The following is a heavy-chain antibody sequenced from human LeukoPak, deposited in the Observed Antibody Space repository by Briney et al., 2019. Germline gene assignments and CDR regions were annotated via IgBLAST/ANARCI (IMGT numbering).Heavy chain of an antibody. CDR2: ISGSGGST. CDR3: AKLKDIVVVVAVPDY. J-gene: IGHJ4*02. CDR1: GFTFSSYA. Sequence: PGGSLRLSCAASGFTFSSYAMSWVRQAPGKGLEWVSAISGSGGSTYYADSVKGRLTISRDNSKNTLYLQMNSLRAEDTAVYYCAKLKDIVVVVAVPDYWGQGTLVTVSS. D-gene: IGHD2-15*01. V-gene: IGHV3-23*01.